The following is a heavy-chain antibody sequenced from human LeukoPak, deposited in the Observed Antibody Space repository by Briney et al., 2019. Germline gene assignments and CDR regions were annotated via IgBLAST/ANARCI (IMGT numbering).Heavy chain of an antibody. Sequence: GGSLRLSCAASGFTVSSNYMSWVRQAPGKGLEWVSVIYSGGSTYYADSVKGRSTISRDNSKNTLYLQLNGLRAEDTALYYCAKCSGGTCYSSLDSWGQGTLVTVSS. V-gene: IGHV3-53*01. CDR3: AKCSGGTCYSSLDS. CDR2: IYSGGST. CDR1: GFTVSSNY. J-gene: IGHJ4*02. D-gene: IGHD2-15*01.